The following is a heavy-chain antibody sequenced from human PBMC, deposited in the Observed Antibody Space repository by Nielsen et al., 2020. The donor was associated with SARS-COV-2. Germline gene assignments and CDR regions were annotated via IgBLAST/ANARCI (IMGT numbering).Heavy chain of an antibody. J-gene: IGHJ4*02. D-gene: IGHD5-12*01. Sequence: SVKVSCKASGGTFSSYAISWVRQAPGQGLEWMGGIIPIFGTANYAQKFQGRVTITADESTSTAYMELSSLRSEDTAVHYCARSGYDYVYFDYWGQGTLVTVSS. CDR2: IIPIFGTA. CDR1: GGTFSSYA. V-gene: IGHV1-69*13. CDR3: ARSGYDYVYFDY.